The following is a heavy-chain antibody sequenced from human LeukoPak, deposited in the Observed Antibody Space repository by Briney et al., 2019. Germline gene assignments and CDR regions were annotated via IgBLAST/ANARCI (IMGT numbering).Heavy chain of an antibody. J-gene: IGHJ4*02. V-gene: IGHV3-30-3*01. Sequence: PGGSLRLSCAASGFTFSSYAMHWVRQAPGKGLEWVAVISYDGSNKYYADSVKGRFTISRDNSKNTLYLQMNSLRAEDTAVYYCARDPSPGTTTLAELGGSFDYWGQGTLVTVSS. CDR1: GFTFSSYA. CDR3: ARDPSPGTTTLAELGGSFDY. CDR2: ISYDGSNK. D-gene: IGHD3-10*01.